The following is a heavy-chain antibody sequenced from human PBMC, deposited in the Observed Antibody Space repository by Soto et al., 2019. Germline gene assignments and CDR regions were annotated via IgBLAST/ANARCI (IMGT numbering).Heavy chain of an antibody. D-gene: IGHD2-2*03. Sequence: PGGSLRLSCAASGFTFSSYWMTWVRQAPGKGLEWVANIINDGSEKSYVDSVKGRFTISRDNAKNSLYLEMNSLRVEDTAVYYCARVLGDGYCSSTSCYYYYGMDVWGQGTTVTVSS. V-gene: IGHV3-7*03. J-gene: IGHJ6*02. CDR1: GFTFSSYW. CDR2: IINDGSEK. CDR3: ARVLGDGYCSSTSCYYYYGMDV.